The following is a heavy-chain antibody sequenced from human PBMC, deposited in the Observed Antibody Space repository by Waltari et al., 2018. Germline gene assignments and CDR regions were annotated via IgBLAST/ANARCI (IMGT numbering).Heavy chain of an antibody. CDR2: INPNSGGT. V-gene: IGHV1-2*02. D-gene: IGHD4-17*01. Sequence: QVQLVQSGAEVKKPGASVKVSCKASGYTFTGYYMHWVRQAPGQGLEWMGWINPNSGGTDYEQKFQGRVTMTRDTSISTAYMELSRLRADDTAVYYCARWGHDYGGNPGDYWGQGTLVSVSS. CDR1: GYTFTGYY. J-gene: IGHJ4*02. CDR3: ARWGHDYGGNPGDY.